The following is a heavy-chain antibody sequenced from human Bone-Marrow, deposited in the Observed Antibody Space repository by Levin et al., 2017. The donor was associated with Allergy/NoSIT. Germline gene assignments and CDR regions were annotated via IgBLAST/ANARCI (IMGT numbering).Heavy chain of an antibody. D-gene: IGHD3-10*01. J-gene: IGHJ5*02. Sequence: SETLSLTCDVSGDSISSNKWWIWVRQSPGKGLEWIGEISHGGSTNYNPSLKSRVTISIDMSNNQFSLKLNFVTAADTALYYCARGGGRGGSSDWLDPWGQGILVTVSS. CDR3: ARGGGRGGSSDWLDP. CDR1: GDSISSNKW. V-gene: IGHV4-4*02. CDR2: ISHGGST.